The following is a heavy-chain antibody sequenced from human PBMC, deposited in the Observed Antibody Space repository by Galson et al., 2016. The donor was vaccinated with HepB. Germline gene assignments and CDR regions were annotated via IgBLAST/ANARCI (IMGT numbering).Heavy chain of an antibody. Sequence: SLRLSCAASAFTFSAYPMHWVRQAPGKGLVWISRIFTDGSGTLYADSVKGRFTISRDNAKNTLFLQMNSLRADDTAVYDCGRGSKYGFDMWGQGTMVTVSS. CDR1: AFTFSAYP. CDR3: GRGSKYGFDM. J-gene: IGHJ3*02. V-gene: IGHV3-74*01. CDR2: IFTDGSGT.